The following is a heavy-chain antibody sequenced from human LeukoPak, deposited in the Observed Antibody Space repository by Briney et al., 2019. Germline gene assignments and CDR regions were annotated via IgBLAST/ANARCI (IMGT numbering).Heavy chain of an antibody. CDR2: IYYSGST. CDR3: ARHIWSGYYTYYFDY. V-gene: IGHV4-39*01. Sequence: SDTLSLTSTVSGGSISNSIDYWGWVRQPPGTGLEWIGSIYYSGSTYYNPPLKSRVTISVDTSKNQFSLKLRSVTAADTAVYYCARHIWSGYYTYYFDYWGQGTPVTVSS. J-gene: IGHJ4*02. D-gene: IGHD3-3*01. CDR1: GGSISNSIDY.